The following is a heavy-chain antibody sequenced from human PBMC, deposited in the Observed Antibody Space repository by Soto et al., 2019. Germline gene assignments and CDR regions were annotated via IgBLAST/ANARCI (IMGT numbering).Heavy chain of an antibody. J-gene: IGHJ5*02. CDR1: GFTFSTYS. V-gene: IGHV3-48*02. CDR2: IGSGGSPI. Sequence: GGSLRLSCAASGFTFSTYSMNWVRQAPQRGLEWLSYIGSGGSPIYYADSVKDRFTVSRDNAKNSLYLQMNSLRDEDTAVYYCAREPTSSNWFDPSGRGTLVTVSS. CDR3: AREPTSSNWFDP.